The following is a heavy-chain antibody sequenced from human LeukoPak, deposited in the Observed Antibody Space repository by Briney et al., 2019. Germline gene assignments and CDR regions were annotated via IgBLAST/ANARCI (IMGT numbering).Heavy chain of an antibody. CDR2: ISGSGGST. V-gene: IGHV3-23*01. CDR3: ARARSRITFGGIRHAFDI. Sequence: GGSLRLSCAASGFTFSSYAMSWVRQAPGKWLEWVSAISGSGGSTYYADSVKGRFTISRDNSKNTLYLQMNSLRAEDTAVYYCARARSRITFGGIRHAFDIWGQGTLVTVSS. CDR1: GFTFSSYA. J-gene: IGHJ3*02. D-gene: IGHD3-16*01.